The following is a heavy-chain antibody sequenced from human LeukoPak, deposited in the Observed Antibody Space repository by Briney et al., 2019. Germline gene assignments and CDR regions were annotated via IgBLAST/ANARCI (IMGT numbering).Heavy chain of an antibody. D-gene: IGHD2-21*02. J-gene: IGHJ4*02. CDR2: ISSSSSYI. CDR1: GFTFSSYS. V-gene: IGHV3-21*01. CDR3: ARVSATAILGVFDY. Sequence: GGSLRLSCAASGFTFSSYSMNWVRQAPGKGLEWVSSISSSSSYIYYADSVKGRLTISRDNAKNSLYLQMNSLRAEDTAVYYCARVSATAILGVFDYWGQGTLVTVSS.